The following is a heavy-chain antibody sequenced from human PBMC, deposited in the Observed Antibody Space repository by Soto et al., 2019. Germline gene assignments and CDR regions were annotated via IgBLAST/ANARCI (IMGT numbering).Heavy chain of an antibody. J-gene: IGHJ4*02. V-gene: IGHV3-7*03. Sequence: GSLRLSCAPSGFTFSNYWMSWVRQAPGQGLEWVASIKQDGSVKHYVDSVKGRFTISRDNAEKSLHLQMNSLRAEDTAVHYCEKTRADYTVFDYWGQGARVTVSS. CDR3: EKTRADYTVFDY. CDR1: GFTFSNYW. CDR2: IKQDGSVK. D-gene: IGHD4-4*01.